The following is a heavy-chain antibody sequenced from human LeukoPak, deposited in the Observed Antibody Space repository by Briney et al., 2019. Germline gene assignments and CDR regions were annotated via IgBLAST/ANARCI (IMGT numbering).Heavy chain of an antibody. D-gene: IGHD3-10*01. CDR2: SYYSGGT. CDR3: ARTIIYYYASGRRYYFDY. J-gene: IGHJ4*02. Sequence: PSETLSLTCTVSGGSVSSSTSSWGWIRQPPGKGPDWIGTSYYSGGTYLNPSLSGRVTIFVDTSKNQFSLKLTSVTAADTAVYYCARTIIYYYASGRRYYFDYWGQGTLVTVSS. V-gene: IGHV4-39*01. CDR1: GGSVSSSTSS.